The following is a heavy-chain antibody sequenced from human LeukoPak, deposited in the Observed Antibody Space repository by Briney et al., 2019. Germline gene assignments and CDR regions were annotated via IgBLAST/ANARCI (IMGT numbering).Heavy chain of an antibody. CDR2: INHSGST. CDR1: GGSFSGYY. J-gene: IGHJ6*02. CDR3: ARQPPLRFNGAYYYYYGMDV. D-gene: IGHD3-3*01. Sequence: SETLSLTCAVYGGSFSGYYWSWIRQPPGKGLEWIGEINHSGSTNYNPSLKSRVTISVDTSKNQFSLKLSSVTAADTAVYYCARQPPLRFNGAYYYYYGMDVWGQGTTVTVSS. V-gene: IGHV4-34*01.